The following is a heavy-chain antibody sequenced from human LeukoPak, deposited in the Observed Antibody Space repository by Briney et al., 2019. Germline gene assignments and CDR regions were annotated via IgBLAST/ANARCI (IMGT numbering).Heavy chain of an antibody. V-gene: IGHV4-30-2*01. D-gene: IGHD1-26*01. Sequence: TRSSTFPAAGGSISSGGYYWSWIRQPPGKGVAGIWYIYHSGSTYYNPSLKSRVTISLDSSKNQFSLKLSSVTAADTAVYYCARDNIVGPTQNWFDPWGQGTLVTVSS. CDR1: GGSISSGGYY. CDR2: IYHSGST. CDR3: ARDNIVGPTQNWFDP. J-gene: IGHJ5*02.